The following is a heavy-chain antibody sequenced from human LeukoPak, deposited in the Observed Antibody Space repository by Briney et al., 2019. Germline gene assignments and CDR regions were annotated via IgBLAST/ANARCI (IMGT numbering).Heavy chain of an antibody. V-gene: IGHV4-38-2*02. J-gene: IGHJ4*02. CDR2: IYHSGST. Sequence: PSETLSLTCTVSNYSISSGSYWGWIRQPPGKGLEWIGSIYHSGSTYYNPSLKSRVTISVDTSKNQFSLKLSSVTAADTAVYYCATTTIRLGYWGQGTLVTVSS. CDR3: ATTTIRLGY. CDR1: NYSISSGSY. D-gene: IGHD1-26*01.